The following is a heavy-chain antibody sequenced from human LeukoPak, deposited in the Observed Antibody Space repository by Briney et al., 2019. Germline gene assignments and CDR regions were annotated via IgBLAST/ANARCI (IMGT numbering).Heavy chain of an antibody. V-gene: IGHV4-38-2*02. Sequence: TSETLSLTCTVSGYSIRSGYYWGWIRQPPGKGLEWIGSISYSGSTYYNPSLKSRVTISVDTSKNQFSLTLNSVTAADTAVYYCVREEWERLIFDSWGQGTLVTVSS. CDR1: GYSIRSGYY. CDR3: VREEWERLIFDS. D-gene: IGHD1-26*01. J-gene: IGHJ4*02. CDR2: ISYSGST.